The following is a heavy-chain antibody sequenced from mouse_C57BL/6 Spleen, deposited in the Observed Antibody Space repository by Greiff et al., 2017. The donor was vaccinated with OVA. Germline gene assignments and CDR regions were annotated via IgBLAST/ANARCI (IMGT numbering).Heavy chain of an antibody. CDR2: IYPGSGST. V-gene: IGHV1-55*01. J-gene: IGHJ3*01. CDR3: ARCDSPIYYDGSSPRFFAY. D-gene: IGHD1-1*01. CDR1: GYTFTSYW. Sequence: QVQLQQPGAELVKPGASVKMSCKASGYTFTSYWITWVKQRPGQGLEWLGDIYPGSGSTNYNEKFKGKATLPVDTSSSPAYMQLSSLTSEDAAVDYCARCDSPIYYDGSSPRFFAYWGQGTLVTVSA.